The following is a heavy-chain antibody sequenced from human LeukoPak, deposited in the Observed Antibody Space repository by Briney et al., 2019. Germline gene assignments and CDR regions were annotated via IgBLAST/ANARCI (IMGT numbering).Heavy chain of an antibody. V-gene: IGHV1-46*01. Sequence: GASVKVSCKASGYTFTSYYMHWVRQAPGQGLEWMGVINPSIGYTTYAQKFQGRVTMTRDMSTTTVYMELSSLRSGDTAVYYCAREWTYYYDSNHPEVEDYWGQGTLVTVSS. D-gene: IGHD3-22*01. CDR2: INPSIGYT. J-gene: IGHJ4*02. CDR1: GYTFTSYY. CDR3: AREWTYYYDSNHPEVEDY.